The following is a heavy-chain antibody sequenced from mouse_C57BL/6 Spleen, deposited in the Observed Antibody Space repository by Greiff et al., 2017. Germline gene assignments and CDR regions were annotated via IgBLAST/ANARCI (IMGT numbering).Heavy chain of an antibody. CDR2: INPNNGGT. CDR3: ARDGGVLGGY. V-gene: IGHV1-26*01. Sequence: EVQLQQSGPELVKPGASVKISCKASGYTFTDYYMNWVKQSHGKSLEWIGDINPNNGGTSYNQKFKGKATLTVDKSSSTAYMELRSLTSEDSAVYYCARDGGVLGGYWGQGTTLTVSS. CDR1: GYTFTDYY. D-gene: IGHD3-1*01. J-gene: IGHJ2*01.